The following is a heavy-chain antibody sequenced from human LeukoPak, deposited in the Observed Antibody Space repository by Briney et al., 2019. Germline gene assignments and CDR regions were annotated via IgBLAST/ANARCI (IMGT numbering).Heavy chain of an antibody. V-gene: IGHV3-30*14. D-gene: IGHD3-22*01. Sequence: PGRSLRLSCAASGFTFSSYAMHWVRQAPGKGLEWVAVISYDGSNKYYADSVKGRFTISRDNSKNTLYLQMNSLRAEDTAVYYCARVRITMIVVVPHDAFDIWGQGTMVTVSS. CDR2: ISYDGSNK. CDR1: GFTFSSYA. J-gene: IGHJ3*02. CDR3: ARVRITMIVVVPHDAFDI.